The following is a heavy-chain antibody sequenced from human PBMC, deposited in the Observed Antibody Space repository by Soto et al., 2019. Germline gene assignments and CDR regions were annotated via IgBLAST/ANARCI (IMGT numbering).Heavy chain of an antibody. J-gene: IGHJ5*02. Sequence: SETLSLTGTVSGGSISSGGYYWSWIRQHPGKGLEWIGYIYYSGSTYYNPSLKSRVTISVDTSKNQFSLKLSSVTAADTAVYYCAREAIAAALRWFDPWGQGTLVTVSS. V-gene: IGHV4-31*03. CDR3: AREAIAAALRWFDP. D-gene: IGHD6-13*01. CDR1: GGSISSGGYY. CDR2: IYYSGST.